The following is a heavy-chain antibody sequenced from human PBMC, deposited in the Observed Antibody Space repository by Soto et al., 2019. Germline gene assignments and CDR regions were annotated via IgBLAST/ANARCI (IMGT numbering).Heavy chain of an antibody. CDR1: GGSISSSSYY. D-gene: IGHD5-18*01. Sequence: SETLSLTCTVSGGSISSSSYYWGWIRQPPGKGLEWIGSIYYSGSTYYNPSLKSRVTISVDTSKNQFSLKLSSVTAADTAVYYCARLGPQARGYSYGYWYFDLWGRGTLVTVSS. V-gene: IGHV4-39*01. J-gene: IGHJ2*01. CDR2: IYYSGST. CDR3: ARLGPQARGYSYGYWYFDL.